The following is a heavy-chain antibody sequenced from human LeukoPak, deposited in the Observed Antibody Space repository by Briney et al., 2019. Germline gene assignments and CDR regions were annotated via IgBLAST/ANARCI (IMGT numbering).Heavy chain of an antibody. J-gene: IGHJ4*02. CDR1: GFTFSNYA. CDR2: ISGSADST. V-gene: IGHV3-23*01. CDR3: AKGGSGYCSSTSCLYYFDY. D-gene: IGHD2-2*01. Sequence: PGGYLRLPCAASGFTFSNYAMNWVRQAPGKGLEWVSTISGSADSTYYADSVKGRFTVSRDNSKNTLYLQMNSLRAEDTAVYYCAKGGSGYCSSTSCLYYFDYWGQGTLVTVSS.